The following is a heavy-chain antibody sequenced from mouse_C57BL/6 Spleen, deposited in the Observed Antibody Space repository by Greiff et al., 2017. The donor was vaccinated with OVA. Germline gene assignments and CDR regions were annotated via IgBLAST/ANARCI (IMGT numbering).Heavy chain of an antibody. CDR2: INPNNGGT. Sequence: EVQLQQSGPELVKPGASVKMSCKASGYTFTDYYMHWVKQSHGKSLEWIGYINPNNGGTSYNQKFKGKATVTENKSSSTAYMELRSLTSEDSAVYYCARGTHYFDYWGQGTTLTVSS. J-gene: IGHJ2*01. CDR1: GYTFTDYY. CDR3: ARGTHYFDY. V-gene: IGHV1-22*01.